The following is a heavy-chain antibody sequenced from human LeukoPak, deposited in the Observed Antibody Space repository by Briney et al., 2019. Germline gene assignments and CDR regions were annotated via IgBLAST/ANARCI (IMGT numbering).Heavy chain of an antibody. CDR2: INSDGSSR. CDR3: ASASSHRIAAGGDY. D-gene: IGHD6-13*01. CDR1: GFTFSNYC. V-gene: IGHV3-74*01. Sequence: GGSLRLSCAASGFTFSNYCMHWVREAPGKGLVWVSRINSDGSSRNYAASVKGRFTISRDNAKNTLYLQMNSLRAEDTAVYYCASASSHRIAAGGDYWGQGTLVTVSS. J-gene: IGHJ4*02.